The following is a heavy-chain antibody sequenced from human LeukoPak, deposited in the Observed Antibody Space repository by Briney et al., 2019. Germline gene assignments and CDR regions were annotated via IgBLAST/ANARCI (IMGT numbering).Heavy chain of an antibody. CDR2: ISSSSSYI. CDR3: ARVGREMATMTYWFDS. V-gene: IGHV3-21*01. D-gene: IGHD5-24*01. J-gene: IGHJ5*01. Sequence: GGSLRLSCAASGFTFSSYSMNWVRQAPGKGLEWVSSISSSSSYIYYADSVKGRFTISRDNAKNSLYLQMNSLRPEDTAVYYCARVGREMATMTYWFDSWGQGTLVTVSS. CDR1: GFTFSSYS.